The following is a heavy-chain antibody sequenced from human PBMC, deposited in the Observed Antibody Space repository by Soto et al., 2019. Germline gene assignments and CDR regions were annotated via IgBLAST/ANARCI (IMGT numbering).Heavy chain of an antibody. Sequence: SETLSLTCAVYGGSLSGYYWTRIRQPPGKGLEWIGEVNPGGITNYSPSVKSRLTISLDTSKKQVSLEMTSVTAADTAVYYCGRVVVKMAIQSIGSWGPGTLVTVSS. J-gene: IGHJ4*02. CDR3: GRVVVKMAIQSIGS. CDR1: GGSLSGYY. V-gene: IGHV4-34*01. CDR2: VNPGGIT.